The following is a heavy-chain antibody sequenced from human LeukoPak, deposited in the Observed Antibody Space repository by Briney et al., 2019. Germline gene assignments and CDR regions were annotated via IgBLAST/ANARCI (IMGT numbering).Heavy chain of an antibody. Sequence: ASVKVSCKASGYTFTSYGISWVRQAPGQGLEWMGWISAYNGNTNYAQKLQGRVTMTTDTSTSTAYMELRSLRSDDTAVYYCARLPRQGLDFWSGHSYWYFDLWGRGTLVTVSS. CDR2: ISAYNGNT. D-gene: IGHD3-3*01. CDR1: GYTFTSYG. CDR3: ARLPRQGLDFWSGHSYWYFDL. V-gene: IGHV1-18*01. J-gene: IGHJ2*01.